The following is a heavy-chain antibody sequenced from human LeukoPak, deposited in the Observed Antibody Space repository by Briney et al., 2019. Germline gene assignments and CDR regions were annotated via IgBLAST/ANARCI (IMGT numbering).Heavy chain of an antibody. CDR3: ARVDSSSGGMDV. CDR2: INPSGGST. Sequence: PLASVKVSCKASGYTFTGYYMHGVRQAPGQGLEWMGIINPSGGSTSYAQKFQGRVTMTRDTSTSTVYMELSSLRSEDTAVYYCARVDSSSGGMDVWGQGTTVTVSS. D-gene: IGHD6-6*01. J-gene: IGHJ6*02. CDR1: GYTFTGYY. V-gene: IGHV1-46*01.